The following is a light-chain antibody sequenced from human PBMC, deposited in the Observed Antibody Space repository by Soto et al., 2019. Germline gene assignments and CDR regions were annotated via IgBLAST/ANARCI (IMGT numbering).Light chain of an antibody. J-gene: IGKJ1*01. Sequence: DIPMTQSPSSLSASVGDRVTITCRASQDISNYLAWYQQKPGKVPKLLIYAASTLQSGVPSRFSGSGSGTDFTLTISSLQPEDVATYYCQRYDSGPRTFGQVTKVEIK. V-gene: IGKV1-27*01. CDR1: QDISNY. CDR3: QRYDSGPRT. CDR2: AAS.